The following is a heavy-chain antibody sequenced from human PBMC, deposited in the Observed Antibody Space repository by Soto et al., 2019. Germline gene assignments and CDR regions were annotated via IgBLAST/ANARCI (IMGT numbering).Heavy chain of an antibody. J-gene: IGHJ5*02. CDR3: ARGVGAQQWLVGGWFDP. CDR1: GYTFTGYY. Sequence: QVQLVQSGAEVKKPGASVKVSCKASGYTFTGYYMHWVRQAPGQGLEWMGWINPNSGGTNYAQKFQGRVTMTRDTSISTAYMGLGRLRPDDTAVYYCARGVGAQQWLVGGWFDPWGQGTLVTVSS. D-gene: IGHD6-19*01. CDR2: INPNSGGT. V-gene: IGHV1-2*02.